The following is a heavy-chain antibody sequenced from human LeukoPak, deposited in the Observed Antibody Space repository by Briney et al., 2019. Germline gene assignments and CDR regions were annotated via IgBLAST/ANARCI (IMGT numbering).Heavy chain of an antibody. CDR1: GFTFSDYY. D-gene: IGHD2-15*01. CDR3: ARPCSGGSCWDV. J-gene: IGHJ6*02. CDR2: ISSSSSYT. V-gene: IGHV3-11*03. Sequence: GGSLRLSCAASGFTFSDYYMSWIRQAPGKWLEWVSYISSSSSYTNYADSVKGGFTISRDNAKNSLYLQMNSLRAEDTAVYYCARPCSGGSCWDVWGQGTTVTVSS.